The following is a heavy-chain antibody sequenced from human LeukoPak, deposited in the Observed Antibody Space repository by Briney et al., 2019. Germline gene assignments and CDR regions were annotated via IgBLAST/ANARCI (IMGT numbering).Heavy chain of an antibody. CDR1: GYTFTSYY. D-gene: IGHD3-9*01. Sequence: ASVKVSCKASGYTFTSYYMHWVRQAPGQGLEWMGIINPSGGSTSYAQKFQGRVTMTRDMSTSTVYMELSSLRSEDTAVYYCARAKGDDILTGYYFRDRRWYFDYWGQGTLVTVSS. J-gene: IGHJ4*02. CDR2: INPSGGST. V-gene: IGHV1-46*01. CDR3: ARAKGDDILTGYYFRDRRWYFDY.